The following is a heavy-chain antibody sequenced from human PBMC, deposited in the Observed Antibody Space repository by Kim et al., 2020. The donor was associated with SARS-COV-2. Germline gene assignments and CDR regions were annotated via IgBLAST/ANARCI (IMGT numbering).Heavy chain of an antibody. Sequence: GGSLRLSCAASAFTFSNYGMNWVRQAPGKGLEWVSSISTRSSYIFYADSVKGRFTISRDDAKSSIYLQMNSLRAEDTAGYYCARSDSGSLFYLDSWGQGT. D-gene: IGHD1-26*01. CDR3: ARSDSGSLFYLDS. CDR2: ISTRSSYI. V-gene: IGHV3-21*06. CDR1: AFTFSNYG. J-gene: IGHJ4*02.